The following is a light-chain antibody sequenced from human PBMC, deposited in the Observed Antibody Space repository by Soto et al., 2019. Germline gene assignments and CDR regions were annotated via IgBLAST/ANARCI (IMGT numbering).Light chain of an antibody. CDR3: QQCNAYSGT. CDR2: DAS. V-gene: IGKV1-5*01. J-gene: IGKJ2*02. Sequence: DIQMTQSPSTLSASVGDRVTITCRASQSIGSWLAWYQQKPGKAPNLLIYDASTLESGVPSRFSGSGSGTELTLTISSLQPDDIATYYCQQCNAYSGTFGQGTKVDIK. CDR1: QSIGSW.